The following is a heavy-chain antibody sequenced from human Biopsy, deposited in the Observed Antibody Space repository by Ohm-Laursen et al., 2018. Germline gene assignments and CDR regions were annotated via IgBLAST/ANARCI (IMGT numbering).Heavy chain of an antibody. Sequence: VSVKVSCKASSYTFTDYNIHWMRQAPGQGLEWLGYINCKTGAANYAQKFQGTVTMTRDTSISTAYLALGSLRSADTAIYYCARDPLNGHKHFDYWGQRSLVTVSS. J-gene: IGHJ4*02. V-gene: IGHV1-2*02. D-gene: IGHD2-8*01. CDR1: SYTFTDYN. CDR3: ARDPLNGHKHFDY. CDR2: INCKTGAA.